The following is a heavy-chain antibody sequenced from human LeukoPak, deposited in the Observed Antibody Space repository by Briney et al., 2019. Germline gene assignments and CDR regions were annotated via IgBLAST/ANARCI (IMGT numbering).Heavy chain of an antibody. D-gene: IGHD3-3*01. V-gene: IGHV4-39*07. CDR1: GGSVSSSSYY. Sequence: SETLSLTCTVSGGSVSSSSYYWGWIRQPPGKGLEWIRSIFYSETTYYSPSLKSRVTISVDTSKNQFSLKLSSVTAADTAVYYCARGILAIFGVVALDYWGQGTLVTVSS. CDR2: IFYSETT. J-gene: IGHJ4*02. CDR3: ARGILAIFGVVALDY.